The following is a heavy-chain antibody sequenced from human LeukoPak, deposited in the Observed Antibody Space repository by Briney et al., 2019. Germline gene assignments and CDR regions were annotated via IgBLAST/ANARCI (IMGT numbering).Heavy chain of an antibody. J-gene: IGHJ3*02. Sequence: PGGSLRLSCAASGFTFSSYGMHWVRQAPGKGLEWVAVISYDGSNKYYADSVKGRFTISRDDSKNTLYVQMNSLRVDDAAVYYCAKDSGYASAFDIWGQGTMVTVSS. V-gene: IGHV3-30*18. CDR2: ISYDGSNK. CDR1: GFTFSSYG. CDR3: AKDSGYASAFDI. D-gene: IGHD5-12*01.